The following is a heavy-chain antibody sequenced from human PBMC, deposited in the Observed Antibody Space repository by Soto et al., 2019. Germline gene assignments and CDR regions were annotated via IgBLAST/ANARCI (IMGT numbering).Heavy chain of an antibody. CDR2: IYYSGST. CDR3: ARFNWYFDL. Sequence: SETLSLTCTVSGGSISNFYWSWIRQPPGKGLEWIGYIYYSGSTNYNPSLKSRVTISVDTSKNQFSLKLSSVTAADTAVYYCARFNWYFDLRGRGTLVTVSS. J-gene: IGHJ2*01. V-gene: IGHV4-59*08. CDR1: GGSISNFY.